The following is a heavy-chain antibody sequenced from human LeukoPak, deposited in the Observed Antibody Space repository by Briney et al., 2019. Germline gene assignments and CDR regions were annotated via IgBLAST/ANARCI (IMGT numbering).Heavy chain of an antibody. V-gene: IGHV3-33*06. D-gene: IGHD2-2*01. CDR3: AKALSRYYYYGMDV. Sequence: PGGSLRLSCAASGFTFSSYGMHWVRQAPGKGLEWVAVIWYDGSNKYYADSVKGRFTISRDNSKNTLYLQMNSLRAEDTAVYYCAKALSRYYYYGMDVWGQGTTVTVSS. CDR2: IWYDGSNK. J-gene: IGHJ6*02. CDR1: GFTFSSYG.